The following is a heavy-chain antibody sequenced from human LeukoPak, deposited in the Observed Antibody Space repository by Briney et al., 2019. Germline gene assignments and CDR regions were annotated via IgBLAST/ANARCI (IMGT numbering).Heavy chain of an antibody. CDR2: IIPIFGTA. J-gene: IGHJ6*04. D-gene: IGHD6-13*01. CDR1: GGTFSSYA. Sequence: ASVKVSCKASGGTFSSYAISWVRQAPGQGLEWMGGIIPIFGTANYAQKFQGRVTITADESTSTAYMELSSLRSEDTAVYYCARGHTAAAGDGGSLYYYYYYGMDVWGKGTTVTVSS. CDR3: ARGHTAAAGDGGSLYYYYYYGMDV. V-gene: IGHV1-69*13.